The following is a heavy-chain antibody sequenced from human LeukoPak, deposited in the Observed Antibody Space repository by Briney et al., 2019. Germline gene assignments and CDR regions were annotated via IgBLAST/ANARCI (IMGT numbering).Heavy chain of an antibody. CDR1: GFTFRSYA. CDR3: ANGGEFGGRYQLLYNWFDP. J-gene: IGHJ5*02. CDR2: ISLNDGST. D-gene: IGHD2-2*01. V-gene: IGHV3-23*01. Sequence: GGSLRLSCTASGFTFRSYAMNWVRQAPGKGLEWVSVISLNDGSTYYADSVRGRFTISRDNSKNTLFLQMNSLRAEDTAVYYCANGGEFGGRYQLLYNWFDPWGQGTLVTVSS.